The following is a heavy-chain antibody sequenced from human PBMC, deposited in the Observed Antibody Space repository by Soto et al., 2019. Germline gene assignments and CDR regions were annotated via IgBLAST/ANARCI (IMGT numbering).Heavy chain of an antibody. Sequence: EVQLVESGGGLVQPGGSLRLSCAASGFTFSTYWMHWVRQAPGKGLVWVSRINSDGSSTTYADSVKGRFTISRDNXXNTLYLQMNSLRAEDTAVYYCARNYGDPSYWFFDLWGRGTLVTVSS. CDR2: INSDGSST. J-gene: IGHJ2*01. CDR1: GFTFSTYW. D-gene: IGHD4-17*01. V-gene: IGHV3-74*01. CDR3: ARNYGDPSYWFFDL.